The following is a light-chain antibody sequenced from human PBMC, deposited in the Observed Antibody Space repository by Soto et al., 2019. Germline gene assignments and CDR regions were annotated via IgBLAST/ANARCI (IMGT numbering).Light chain of an antibody. J-gene: IGKJ1*01. CDR2: EAS. V-gene: IGKV1-5*03. CDR3: QQYKSYPWT. CDR1: QNINTW. Sequence: DIQMTQSPSILSASVGDRVTITCRASQNINTWLAWYQQKPGKAPNLLIYEASNLQTGVPSRFSGSGSGTEFTLTISSLQPDDFATYHCQQYKSYPWTFGQGTKVEIK.